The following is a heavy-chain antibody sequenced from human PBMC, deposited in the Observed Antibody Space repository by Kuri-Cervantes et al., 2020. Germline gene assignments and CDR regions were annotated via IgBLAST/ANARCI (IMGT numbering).Heavy chain of an antibody. CDR3: ARAWTFITMVRGAGNQAINWFDP. J-gene: IGHJ5*02. CDR1: GFTFNDYG. V-gene: IGHV3-33*08. D-gene: IGHD3-10*01. CDR2: IWYDGSNK. Sequence: GGSLRLSCAASGFTFNDYGMHWVRQAPGKGLEWVAVIWYDGSNKYYADSVKGRFTIFRDNSKNTLYLQMNSLRAEDTAIYYCARAWTFITMVRGAGNQAINWFDPWGQGTLVTVSS.